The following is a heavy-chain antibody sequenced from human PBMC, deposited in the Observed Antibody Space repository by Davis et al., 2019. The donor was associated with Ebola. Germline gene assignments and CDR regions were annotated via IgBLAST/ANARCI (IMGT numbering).Heavy chain of an antibody. CDR3: AHKAYGSLANWFGP. Sequence: SGPTLVKPTQTLTLTCSFSGFSLSTTGLGVGWIRQPPGKALEWLALIYWDADKRYSPSLRSRLTISKDTSKNQVVLTMTNMDPLDTATYYCAHKAYGSLANWFGPWGQGTLVTVSS. D-gene: IGHD4-17*01. CDR1: GFSLSTTGLG. J-gene: IGHJ5*02. CDR2: IYWDADK. V-gene: IGHV2-5*02.